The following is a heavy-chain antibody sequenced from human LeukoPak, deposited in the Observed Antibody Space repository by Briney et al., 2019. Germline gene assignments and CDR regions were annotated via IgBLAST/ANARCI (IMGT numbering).Heavy chain of an antibody. D-gene: IGHD1-26*01. CDR2: IIPILGIA. Sequence: GASVKVSCKASGYTFTSYDINWVRQATGQGLEWMGRIIPILGIANYAQKFQGRVTITADKSTSTAYMELSSLRSEDTAVYYCARDSGSYFGLSSGISWFDPWGQGTLVTVSS. CDR3: ARDSGSYFGLSSGISWFDP. V-gene: IGHV1-69*04. CDR1: GYTFTSYD. J-gene: IGHJ5*02.